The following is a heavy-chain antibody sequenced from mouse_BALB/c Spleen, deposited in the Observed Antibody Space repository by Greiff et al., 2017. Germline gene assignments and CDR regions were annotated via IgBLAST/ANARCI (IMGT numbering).Heavy chain of an antibody. CDR1: GFSLTSYG. CDR2: IWSGRST. CDR3: ARRATGYYAMDY. Sequence: QVQLKESGPGLVQPSQSLSITCTVSGFSLTSYGVHWVRQSPGKGLEWLGVIWSGRSTDYNAAFISRLSISKDNSKSQVFFKMNSLQANDTAIYYCARRATGYYAMDYWGQGTSVTVSS. D-gene: IGHD3-1*01. J-gene: IGHJ4*01. V-gene: IGHV2-2*02.